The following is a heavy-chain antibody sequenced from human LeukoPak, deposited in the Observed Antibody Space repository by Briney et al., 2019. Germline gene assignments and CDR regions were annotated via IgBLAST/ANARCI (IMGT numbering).Heavy chain of an antibody. V-gene: IGHV3-20*04. D-gene: IGHD2-15*01. CDR2: INWNGGST. J-gene: IGHJ3*02. CDR3: ARDGGYCSGGSCYSDAFDI. CDR1: GFTFDDYG. Sequence: SGGSLRLSCAASGFTFDDYGMSWVRQALGKGLEWVSGINWNGGSTGYADSVKGRFTISRDNAKNSLYLQMNSLRAEDTALYYCARDGGYCSGGSCYSDAFDIWGQGTMVTVSP.